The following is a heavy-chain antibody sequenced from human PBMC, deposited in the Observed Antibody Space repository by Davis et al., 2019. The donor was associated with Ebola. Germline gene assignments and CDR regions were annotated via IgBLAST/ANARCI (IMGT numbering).Heavy chain of an antibody. D-gene: IGHD1-26*01. Sequence: MPSETLSLTCTVSGASINSVPYSWGWIRQPPGKGLEWIGSIYYSGTTYYSPSLKSRVTISVDTSKTQFSLKLTSVTAADTAVYYCAGGLWNSGTYYPPPFHYWGQGALVPVSS. CDR3: AGGLWNSGTYYPPPFHY. V-gene: IGHV4-39*01. CDR2: IYYSGTT. CDR1: GASINSVPYS. J-gene: IGHJ4*02.